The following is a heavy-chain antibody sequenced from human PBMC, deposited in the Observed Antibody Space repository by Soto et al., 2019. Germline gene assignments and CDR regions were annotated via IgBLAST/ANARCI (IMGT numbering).Heavy chain of an antibody. V-gene: IGHV3-30*18. CDR1: GFTFSSYG. D-gene: IGHD3-22*01. CDR2: ISYDGSNK. Sequence: QVQLVESGGGVVQPGRSLRLSCATSGFTFSSYGMPWVRQAPGRGLEWVAVISYDGSNKYYADSAKGRFTISRDNSKNTLYLQTHSLRAEDTAVYYFVKDHYASSYLFDYWGQGTLVTVSS. CDR3: VKDHYASSYLFDY. J-gene: IGHJ4*02.